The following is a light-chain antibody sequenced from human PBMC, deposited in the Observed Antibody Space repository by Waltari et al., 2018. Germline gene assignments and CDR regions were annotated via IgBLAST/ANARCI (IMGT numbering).Light chain of an antibody. V-gene: IGLV2-11*01. CDR1: SSDVGGYHY. J-gene: IGLJ2*01. Sequence: QSALTQPRSVSGSPGQSVTISCTGTSSDVGGYHYVPWYQQHPGKAPKLMIYDVSKRPSGVPDRFSGSKSGNTASLTISGLQAEDEADYYCCSYAGIYTVVFGGGTKLTVL. CDR3: CSYAGIYTVV. CDR2: DVS.